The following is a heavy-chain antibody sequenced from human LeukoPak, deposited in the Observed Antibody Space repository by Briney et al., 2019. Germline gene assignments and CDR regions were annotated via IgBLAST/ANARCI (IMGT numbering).Heavy chain of an antibody. CDR1: GYTFTVYY. CDR3: ARHPLGYCSSTSCYAWEN. D-gene: IGHD2-2*01. V-gene: IGHV1-2*06. Sequence: ASVKVSCKASGYTFTVYYMHWVRQAPGQGREWMGRINPNSGGTNYAQKFQGRVTMTRDTSISTAYMELSRLRSDDTAVYYCARHPLGYCSSTSCYAWENWGQGTLVTVPS. J-gene: IGHJ4*02. CDR2: INPNSGGT.